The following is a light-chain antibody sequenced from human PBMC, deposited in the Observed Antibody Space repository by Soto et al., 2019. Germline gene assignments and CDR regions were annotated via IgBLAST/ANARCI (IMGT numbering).Light chain of an antibody. CDR1: QSVSTN. V-gene: IGKV3-15*01. CDR3: QQYNNWPPLT. Sequence: EIVMTQSPATLSVSPGDRATLSCRASQSVSTNLAWYHQKPGQAPRLLIYGASTRATGIPARFSGSGSGTEVTLTISSLQSEDFAVYYCQQYNNWPPLTFGGGTKVEIK. J-gene: IGKJ4*01. CDR2: GAS.